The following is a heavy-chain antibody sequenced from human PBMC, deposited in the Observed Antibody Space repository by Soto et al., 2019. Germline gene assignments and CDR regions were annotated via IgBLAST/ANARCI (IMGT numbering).Heavy chain of an antibody. D-gene: IGHD2-2*01. CDR1: GYTFTTYG. CDR2: ISPYNGDT. CDR3: AREVGHMDV. J-gene: IGHJ6*02. V-gene: IGHV1-18*04. Sequence: QVQLVQSGAEVKKPGASVKVSCKASGYTFTTYGVNWVRQAPGRGLEWMGWISPYNGDTNYAQKHQGRVTMTTDTSTRTAYMELRSLRSDDTAVYYCAREVGHMDVWGQGTTVTVSS.